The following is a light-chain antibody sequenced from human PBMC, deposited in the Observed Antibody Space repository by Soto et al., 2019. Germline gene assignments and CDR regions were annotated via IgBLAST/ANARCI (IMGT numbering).Light chain of an antibody. CDR2: AAS. V-gene: IGKV1-8*01. CDR3: QQYDSYQFT. J-gene: IGKJ2*01. Sequence: AIRMTQSPSSFSASTGDRVTITCRASQGISSYLAWYQQKPGKAPKLLIYAASTLQSGVPSRFSGSGSGTGFTLTISSLQPDDFATYYCQQYDSYQFTFGQGTKLEIK. CDR1: QGISSY.